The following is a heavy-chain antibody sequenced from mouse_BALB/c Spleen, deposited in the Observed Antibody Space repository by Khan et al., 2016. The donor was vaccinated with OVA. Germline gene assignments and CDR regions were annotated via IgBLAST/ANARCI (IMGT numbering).Heavy chain of an antibody. CDR1: GFTFSNYW. CDR3: TRGIYYGSTYAMDY. CDR2: IRLKSNNYAT. V-gene: IGHV6-6*02. Sequence: EVKLEESGGGLVQPGGSMKLSCVASGFTFSNYWMNWVRQSPEKGLEWVAEIRLKSNNYATHYAESVKGRFTISRDDSKSSVYLQMNNLRAEDTGIYYRTRGIYYGSTYAMDYWGQGTSVTVSS. J-gene: IGHJ4*01. D-gene: IGHD1-1*01.